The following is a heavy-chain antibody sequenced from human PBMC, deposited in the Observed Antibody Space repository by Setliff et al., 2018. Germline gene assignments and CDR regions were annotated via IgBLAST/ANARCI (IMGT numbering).Heavy chain of an antibody. CDR1: GSTFTTYG. CDR3: ARVRKNDDSNNWYGASYYSYHYAMDV. V-gene: IGHV1-18*01. CDR2: ISADNGNT. Sequence: ASVKVSCKASGSTFTTYGISWVRQAPGQGLEWMGWISADNGNTNYAQNLQGRVTMTTDTSTSTAYMELSSLRSDDTAIYYCARVRKNDDSNNWYGASYYSYHYAMDVWGLGTTVTVSS. D-gene: IGHD6-13*01. J-gene: IGHJ6*02.